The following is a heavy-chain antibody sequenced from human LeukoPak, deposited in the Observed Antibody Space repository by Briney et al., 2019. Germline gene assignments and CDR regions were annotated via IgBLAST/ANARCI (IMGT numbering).Heavy chain of an antibody. J-gene: IGHJ5*02. D-gene: IGHD2-15*01. V-gene: IGHV3-9*01. CDR2: ISWNSGSI. CDR1: GFPFDDYA. Sequence: SGGSLRLSCAASGFPFDDYAMHWVRQAPGKGLEWVSGISWNSGSIGYADSVKGRFTISRDNAKNSLYLQMNSLRAEDTALYYCAKEDCSGGSCYFWFDPWGQGTLVTVSS. CDR3: AKEDCSGGSCYFWFDP.